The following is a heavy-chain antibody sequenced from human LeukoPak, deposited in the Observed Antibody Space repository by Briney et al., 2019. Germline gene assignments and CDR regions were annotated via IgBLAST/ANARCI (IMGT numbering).Heavy chain of an antibody. CDR1: DDSITIYY. J-gene: IGHJ5*02. CDR2: IYYSGST. CDR3: ARAGAVVDNWFDP. D-gene: IGHD2-15*01. Sequence: PSETLSLTCTVSDDSITIYYWSWLRQPPGKGLEWIGFIYYSGSTNYNPSLKSRVTISVDTSKNQFSLKLSSVTAADTAVYYCARAGAVVDNWFDPWGQGTLVTVSS. V-gene: IGHV4-59*01.